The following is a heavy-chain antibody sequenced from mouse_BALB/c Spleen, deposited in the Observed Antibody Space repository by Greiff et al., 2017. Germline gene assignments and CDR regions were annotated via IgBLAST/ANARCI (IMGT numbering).Heavy chain of an antibody. CDR3: ARGFSYAMDY. Sequence: EVHLVESGGGLVKPGGSLKLSCAASGFTFSDYYMYWVRQTPEKRLEWVATIRDGGSYTYYPDSVKGRFTISRENAKNNLYLQMSSLKSEDTAMYYCARGFSYAMDYWGQGTSVTVSS. J-gene: IGHJ4*01. CDR2: IRDGGSYT. V-gene: IGHV5-4*02. CDR1: GFTFSDYY.